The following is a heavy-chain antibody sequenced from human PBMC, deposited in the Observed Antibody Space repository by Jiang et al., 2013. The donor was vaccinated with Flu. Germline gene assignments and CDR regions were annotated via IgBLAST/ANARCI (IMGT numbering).Heavy chain of an antibody. D-gene: IGHD6-13*01. V-gene: IGHV3-7*03. CDR1: GFTFRSYW. Sequence: PGGSLRLSCAASGFTFRSYWMAWVRQAPGKGLEWVANIKQDGSEKYYVDSVKGRFTISRDNSRNSLFLQMNSLKVEDTAVYYCAKIAAADSRPYFDFWGQGSLVTVSS. J-gene: IGHJ4*02. CDR3: AKIAAADSRPYFDF. CDR2: IKQDGSEK.